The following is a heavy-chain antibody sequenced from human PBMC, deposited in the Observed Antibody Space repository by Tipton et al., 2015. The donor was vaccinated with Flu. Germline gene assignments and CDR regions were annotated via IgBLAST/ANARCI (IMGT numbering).Heavy chain of an antibody. V-gene: IGHV4-59*08. J-gene: IGHJ6*02. Sequence: LRLSCTVSGGSISSYYWSWIRQPPGKALEWIGYIYYSGSTNYNPSLKSRVTISVDTSKNQFSLKLSSVTAADTAVYYCARHGIYSGSYLWYYYYGMDVWGQGTTVTVSS. CDR3: ARHGIYSGSYLWYYYYGMDV. CDR1: GGSISSYY. D-gene: IGHD1-26*01. CDR2: IYYSGST.